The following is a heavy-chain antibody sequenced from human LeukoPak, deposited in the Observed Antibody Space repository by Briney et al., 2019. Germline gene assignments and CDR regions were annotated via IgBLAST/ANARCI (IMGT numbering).Heavy chain of an antibody. J-gene: IGHJ4*02. D-gene: IGHD3-9*01. CDR1: GYSFSIYG. V-gene: IGHV1-18*01. Sequence: ASVTVSCTASGYSFSIYGISWVRQAPGQGLEWMGWISAYNGDTRYTQSVQDRITLTTDTTTATAYMELRSLTSDDTAVYYCARPANMHLDWFMDYWGQGTLVTVSS. CDR2: ISAYNGDT. CDR3: ARPANMHLDWFMDY.